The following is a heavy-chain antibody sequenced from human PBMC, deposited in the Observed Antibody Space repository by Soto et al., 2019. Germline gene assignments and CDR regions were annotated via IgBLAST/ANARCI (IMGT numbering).Heavy chain of an antibody. V-gene: IGHV1-46*01. Sequence: ASVKVSCKAPGDTFTSYYLNGVRQAPGQGLEWMGVINPHGGSTKYAQKFQGRITMTRDTSRSTVYMELSSLRSDDTAIYYCARSSGGNFGIIIEGSNWFDPWGQGTLVTVSS. CDR2: INPHGGST. CDR3: ARSSGGNFGIIIEGSNWFDP. J-gene: IGHJ5*02. D-gene: IGHD3-3*01. CDR1: GDTFTSYY.